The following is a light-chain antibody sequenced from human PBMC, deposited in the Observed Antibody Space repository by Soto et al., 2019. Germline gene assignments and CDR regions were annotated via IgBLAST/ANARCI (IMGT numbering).Light chain of an antibody. V-gene: IGLV1-40*01. CDR1: SSNIGAGYD. CDR3: QSYDSSLSGSV. CDR2: GNN. J-gene: IGLJ3*02. Sequence: QLVLTQPPSVSGAPGQRVTISCTGSSSNIGAGYDVHWYQQLPGTAPKLLIYGNNNRPSGVPDRFSGSKSGTSASLAITGLQAEDEADYYWQSYDSSLSGSVFGGGTKLTVL.